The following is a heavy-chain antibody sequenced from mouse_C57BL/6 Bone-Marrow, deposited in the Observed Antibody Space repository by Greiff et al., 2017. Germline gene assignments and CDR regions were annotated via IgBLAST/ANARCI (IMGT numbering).Heavy chain of an antibody. V-gene: IGHV1-81*01. J-gene: IGHJ2*01. CDR2: IYPRSGNT. Sequence: VKLMESGAELARPGASVKLSCKASGYTFTSYGISWVKQRTGQGLEWIGEIYPRSGNTYYNEKFKGKATLTADKSSSTAYMELRSLTSEDSAVYFCARGLRRGFDDWGQGTTLTVSS. D-gene: IGHD2-4*01. CDR1: GYTFTSYG. CDR3: ARGLRRGFDD.